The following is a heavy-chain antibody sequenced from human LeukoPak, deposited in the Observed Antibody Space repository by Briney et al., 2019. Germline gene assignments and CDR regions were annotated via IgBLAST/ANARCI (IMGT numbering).Heavy chain of an antibody. J-gene: IGHJ4*02. CDR1: GDSVSGNIVA. CDR2: TNYRSKWYN. D-gene: IGHD6-19*01. Sequence: SQTLSLTCDISGDSVSGNIVAWNWIRQSPSRGLESLGRTNYRSKWYNDYAVSVRGRITINPDTSKNRFSLQLDSVTPEDTAVYHCARGSSGSFDYWGQGTLVTVSS. CDR3: ARGSSGSFDY. V-gene: IGHV6-1*01.